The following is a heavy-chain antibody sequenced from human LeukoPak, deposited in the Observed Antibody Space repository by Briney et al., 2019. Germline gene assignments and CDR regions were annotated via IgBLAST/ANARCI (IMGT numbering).Heavy chain of an antibody. V-gene: IGHV3-23*01. Sequence: QPRGSLRLSCAASGFTFSDHYMSWVRQAPGKGLEWVSAISGSGGSTYYADSVKGRFTISRDNSKNTLYLQMNSLRAEDTAVYYCATSRVFDYWGQGTLVAVSS. J-gene: IGHJ4*02. CDR3: ATSRVFDY. CDR1: GFTFSDHY. CDR2: ISGSGGST.